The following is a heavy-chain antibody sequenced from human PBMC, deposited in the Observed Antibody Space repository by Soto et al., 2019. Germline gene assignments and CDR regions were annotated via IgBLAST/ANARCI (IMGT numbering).Heavy chain of an antibody. J-gene: IGHJ6*03. D-gene: IGHD3-10*01. CDR3: ARRWFGELNTSGRYYYMDV. V-gene: IGHV3-33*01. CDR1: GFTFSSYG. Sequence: GGSLRLSCAASGFTFSSYGMHWVRQAPGKGLEWVAVIWYDGSNKYYADSVKGRFTISRDNSKNTLYLQMNSLRAEDTAVYYCARRWFGELNTSGRYYYMDVWGKGTTVTVSS. CDR2: IWYDGSNK.